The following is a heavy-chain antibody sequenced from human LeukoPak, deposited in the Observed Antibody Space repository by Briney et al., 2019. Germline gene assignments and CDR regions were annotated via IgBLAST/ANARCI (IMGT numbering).Heavy chain of an antibody. V-gene: IGHV4-39*01. J-gene: IGHJ5*02. CDR1: GGSISSTPYF. CDR2: IFYSGGA. Sequence: SETLSLTCTVSGGSISSTPYFWGRIRQPPGKGLEWIGSIFYSGGAYYNPSLKSRVTISVDTSKNQFSLNLSSVTAADTAVYFCARGSYYHDSSGSNWFDPGGQGTLVTVSS. CDR3: ARGSYYHDSSGSNWFDP. D-gene: IGHD3-22*01.